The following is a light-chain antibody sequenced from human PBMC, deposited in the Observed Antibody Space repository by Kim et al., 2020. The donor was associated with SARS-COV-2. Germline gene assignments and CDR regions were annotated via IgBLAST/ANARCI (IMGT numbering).Light chain of an antibody. Sequence: DIQMTQSPSSVSASIGDRVTITCRASQDISSWLAWYQQKPGKAPTLLIYAAFNLQSGVPSRFSGSGYGTDFTLTISSLQPEDFATYYCQQANSFPRTFGQGTKVEIK. V-gene: IGKV1-12*01. CDR1: QDISSW. CDR2: AAF. CDR3: QQANSFPRT. J-gene: IGKJ1*01.